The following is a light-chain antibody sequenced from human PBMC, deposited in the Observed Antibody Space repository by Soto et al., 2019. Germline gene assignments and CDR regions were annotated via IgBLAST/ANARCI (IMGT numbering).Light chain of an antibody. J-gene: IGLJ1*01. CDR1: SSDVGRYNY. V-gene: IGLV2-11*01. Sequence: QSALTQPRSVSGSPGQSVTISCTETSSDVGRYNYVSWYQQHPGKAPKLIIYDVTKRPSGVPDRFSGSKSGNTASLTISGLQAEDEVDYYCCSYAGGYIFVFGTGTKVTVL. CDR2: DVT. CDR3: CSYAGGYIFV.